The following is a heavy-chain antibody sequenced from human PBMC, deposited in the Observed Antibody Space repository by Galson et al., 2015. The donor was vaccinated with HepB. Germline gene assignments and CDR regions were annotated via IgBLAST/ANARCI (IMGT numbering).Heavy chain of an antibody. CDR2: IGSKAPNSVT. D-gene: IGHD6-13*01. CDR1: GCTFRGTA. CDR3: TRLGDLSVYSSK. J-gene: IGHJ4*02. Sequence: SLIPSCAASGCTFRGTAMHWVHQASGKGLAWVGRIGSKAPNSVTAYVASVKGRFTITRDDSKSTAYLQMNSLKTEDTAVYYCTRLGDLSVYSSKWGQGTLVTVSS. V-gene: IGHV3-73*01.